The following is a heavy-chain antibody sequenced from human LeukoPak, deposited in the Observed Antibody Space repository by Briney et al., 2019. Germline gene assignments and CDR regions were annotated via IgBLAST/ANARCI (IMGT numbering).Heavy chain of an antibody. CDR1: GYTLTELS. Sequence: ASVKVSCKVSGYTLTELSMHWVRQAPGKGLEWMGGFDPEDGETIYAQKFQGRVTMTEDTSTDTAYMELSSLRSEDTAVYYCATYGGYDSSGYYYFDYWGQGTLVTASS. V-gene: IGHV1-24*01. CDR2: FDPEDGET. D-gene: IGHD3-22*01. J-gene: IGHJ4*02. CDR3: ATYGGYDSSGYYYFDY.